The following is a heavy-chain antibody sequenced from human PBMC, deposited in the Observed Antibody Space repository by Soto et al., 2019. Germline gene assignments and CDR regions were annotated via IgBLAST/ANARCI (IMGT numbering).Heavy chain of an antibody. V-gene: IGHV1-58*01. CDR1: GFTFTSSA. D-gene: IGHD2-2*03. J-gene: IGHJ6*02. Sequence: GASVKVSCKASGFTFTSSAVQWVRQARGQRLEWIGWIVVGSGNTNYAQKFQERVTITRDMSTSTAYMELSSLRSEDTAVYYCAADLDIVLVPAAMGAGYYYYYGMDVWGQGTTVTVSS. CDR2: IVVGSGNT. CDR3: AADLDIVLVPAAMGAGYYYYYGMDV.